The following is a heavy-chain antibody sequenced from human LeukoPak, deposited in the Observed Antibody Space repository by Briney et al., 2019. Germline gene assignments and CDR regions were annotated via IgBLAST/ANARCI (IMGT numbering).Heavy chain of an antibody. Sequence: PGGSLRLSCAASGFTFSSYAISWVRQAPGKGLEWVANIKQDGSEKYYVDSVKGRFTISRDNAKNSLYLQMNSLRAEDTAVYYCARDSNWNDVEFYPYAFDIWGQGTMVTVSS. V-gene: IGHV3-7*01. J-gene: IGHJ3*02. CDR1: GFTFSSYA. D-gene: IGHD1-1*01. CDR2: IKQDGSEK. CDR3: ARDSNWNDVEFYPYAFDI.